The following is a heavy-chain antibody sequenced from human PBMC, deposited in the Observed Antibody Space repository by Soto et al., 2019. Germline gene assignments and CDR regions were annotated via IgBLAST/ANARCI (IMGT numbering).Heavy chain of an antibody. J-gene: IGHJ6*02. CDR2: IYYSGST. CDR1: GGSISSYY. V-gene: IGHV4-59*01. Sequence: SETLSLTCTVSGGSISSYYWSWIRQPPGKGLEWIGYIYYSGSTNYNPSLRSRVTISVDTSKNQFSLKLSSVTAADTAVYYCARDGRYYYGMDVWGQGTTVTVSS. CDR3: ARDGRYYYGMDV.